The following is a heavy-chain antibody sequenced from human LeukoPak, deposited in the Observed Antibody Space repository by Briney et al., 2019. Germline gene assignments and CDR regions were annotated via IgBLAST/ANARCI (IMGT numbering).Heavy chain of an antibody. J-gene: IGHJ4*02. D-gene: IGHD6-19*01. V-gene: IGHV1-2*02. CDR2: INPNSGGT. CDR1: GYTFTSYY. Sequence: GASVKVSCKASGYTFTSYYMHWVRQAPGQGLEWMGWINPNSGGTNYAQKFQGRVTMTRDTSITTAYMELSRLRSDDTAVYYCAREEGSGCYDSWGQGTRLTVSS. CDR3: AREEGSGCYDS.